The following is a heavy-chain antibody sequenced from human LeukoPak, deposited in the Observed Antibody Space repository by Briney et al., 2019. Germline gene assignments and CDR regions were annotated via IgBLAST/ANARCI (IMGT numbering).Heavy chain of an antibody. J-gene: IGHJ4*02. D-gene: IGHD3-10*01. Sequence: ASVKVSCKASGYTFSIFDINWVRQATGQGLEWMGWMNPNSGNTGYAQKFQGRVTITRNTSINTAYMELSSLRSEDTAMYYCARASGSGSVSSPYYFDYWGQGTLVTVSS. CDR2: MNPNSGNT. V-gene: IGHV1-8*03. CDR3: ARASGSGSVSSPYYFDY. CDR1: GYTFSIFD.